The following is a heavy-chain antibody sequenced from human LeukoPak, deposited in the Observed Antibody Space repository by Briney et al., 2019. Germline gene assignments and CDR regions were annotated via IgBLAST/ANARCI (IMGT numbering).Heavy chain of an antibody. V-gene: IGHV3-23*01. D-gene: IGHD3-22*01. Sequence: GGSLGLSCAASGFTFSSYAMSWVRQAPGKGLEWVSAISGSGGSTYYADSVKGRFTISRDNSKNTLYLQMNSLRAEDTAVYYCANHYDSSGYYSLFDYWGQGTLVTVSS. CDR2: ISGSGGST. J-gene: IGHJ4*02. CDR1: GFTFSSYA. CDR3: ANHYDSSGYYSLFDY.